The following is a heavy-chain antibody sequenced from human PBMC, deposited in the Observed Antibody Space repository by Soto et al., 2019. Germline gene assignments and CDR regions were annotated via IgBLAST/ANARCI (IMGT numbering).Heavy chain of an antibody. CDR3: ARSDNRNSLYGVDV. J-gene: IGHJ6*02. CDR1: GDSINNYY. Sequence: SETLSLTCTVSGDSINNYYWTWIRQPPGKGLEWIGYIYDSGSTSSDYNPSLKSRVTISIDASKNHVTLELTSVTAADTAVYYCARSDNRNSLYGVDVWGQGTAVTVSS. D-gene: IGHD1-7*01. V-gene: IGHV4-59*12. CDR2: IYDSGST.